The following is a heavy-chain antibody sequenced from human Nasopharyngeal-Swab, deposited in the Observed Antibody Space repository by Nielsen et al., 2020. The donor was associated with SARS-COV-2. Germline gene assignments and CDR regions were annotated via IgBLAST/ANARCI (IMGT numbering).Heavy chain of an antibody. Sequence: GESLKISCAASGFTFSSYNMNWVRQAPGKGLEWVGRIKSKTDGGTTDYAAPVKGRFTISRDDSKNTLYLQMNSLKTEDTAVYYCTTAGNIVATITDYYYGMDVWGQGTTVTVSS. J-gene: IGHJ6*02. CDR2: IKSKTDGGTT. V-gene: IGHV3-15*01. D-gene: IGHD5-12*01. CDR3: TTAGNIVATITDYYYGMDV. CDR1: GFTFSSYN.